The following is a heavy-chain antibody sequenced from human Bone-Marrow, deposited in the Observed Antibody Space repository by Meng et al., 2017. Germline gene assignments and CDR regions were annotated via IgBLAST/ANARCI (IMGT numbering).Heavy chain of an antibody. J-gene: IGHJ4*02. CDR1: GFTFSGYA. CDR2: ISGSGGST. CDR3: ARERRDTMIVYYFDY. D-gene: IGHD3-22*01. V-gene: IGHV3-23*01. Sequence: GESLKISCAASGFTFSGYAMSWVRQAPGKGLEWVSAISGSGGSTYYADSVKGRFTISRDNSKNTLYLQMNSLRAEDTAVYYCARERRDTMIVYYFDYWGQGTLVTVSS.